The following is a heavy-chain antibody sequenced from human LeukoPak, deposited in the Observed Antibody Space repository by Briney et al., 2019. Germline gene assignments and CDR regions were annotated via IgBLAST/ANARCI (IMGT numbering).Heavy chain of an antibody. CDR2: IYCSGST. V-gene: IGHV4-59*01. Sequence: AETLSLTCTVSGVSISSYYWSWIRQPPGKGLEWIGYIYCSGSTNYNPSLKSRVTISVDTSKNQFSLKLSSVTAADTAVYYCARDEGIYAGYYYGMDVWGKGTTVTVSS. D-gene: IGHD2/OR15-2a*01. CDR1: GVSISSYY. CDR3: ARDEGIYAGYYYGMDV. J-gene: IGHJ6*04.